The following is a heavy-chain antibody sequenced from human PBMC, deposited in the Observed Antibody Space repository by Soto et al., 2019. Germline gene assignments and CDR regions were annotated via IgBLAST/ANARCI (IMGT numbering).Heavy chain of an antibody. CDR2: IYYSGST. Sequence: PSETLSLTCTVSGGAISSYYWSWIRQPPGKGLEWIGYIYYSGSTNYNPSLKSRVTISVDTSKNQFSLKLSSVTAADTAVYYCDSDKVVAEYAEQARRYFWFDYWGQGTLVTVSA. D-gene: IGHD3-9*01. CDR1: GGAISSYY. CDR3: DSDKVVAEYAEQARRYFWFDY. V-gene: IGHV4-59*12. J-gene: IGHJ5*01.